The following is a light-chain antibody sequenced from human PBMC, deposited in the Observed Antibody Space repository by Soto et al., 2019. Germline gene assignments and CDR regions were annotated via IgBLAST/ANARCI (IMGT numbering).Light chain of an antibody. V-gene: IGLV2-14*01. CDR1: SSDFGDYNY. Sequence: QSALTQPASVSGSPGQSITIYCTGTSSDFGDYNYVSWYQHHPDKAPKLIIYGVSNRPSGVSNRFSASKSGNTASLTISGLQADDEADYYCSSYTGSRTRVFGTGTQLTVL. CDR2: GVS. J-gene: IGLJ1*01. CDR3: SSYTGSRTRV.